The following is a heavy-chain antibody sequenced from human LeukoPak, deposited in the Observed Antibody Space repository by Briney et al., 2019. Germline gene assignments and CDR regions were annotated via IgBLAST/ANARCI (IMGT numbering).Heavy chain of an antibody. Sequence: PGRSLRLSCAASGFTFDDYTMNWVRQSPGKGLEWVSGISVSDESTYYADSVKGRFAISRDKSNNMLYLQMNSLRAEDTAVYYCARDRYCVSTNCPYDCWGQGTPVTVSS. J-gene: IGHJ4*02. CDR3: ARDRYCVSTNCPYDC. CDR1: GFTFDDYT. D-gene: IGHD2-2*01. V-gene: IGHV3-23*01. CDR2: ISVSDEST.